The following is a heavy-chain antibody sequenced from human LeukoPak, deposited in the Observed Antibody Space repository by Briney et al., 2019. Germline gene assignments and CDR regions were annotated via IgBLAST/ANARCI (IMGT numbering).Heavy chain of an antibody. CDR2: IYYSGGT. D-gene: IGHD2-15*01. Sequence: SETLSLTCTVSGGSISSGDYYWSWIRQPPGKGLEWIGYIYYSGGTYYNPSLKSRVTISVDTSKNQFSLKLSSVTAADTAVYYCARDREWCSGGSCYSRWFDPWGQGTLVTVSS. CDR3: ARDREWCSGGSCYSRWFDP. CDR1: GGSISSGDYY. V-gene: IGHV4-30-4*01. J-gene: IGHJ5*02.